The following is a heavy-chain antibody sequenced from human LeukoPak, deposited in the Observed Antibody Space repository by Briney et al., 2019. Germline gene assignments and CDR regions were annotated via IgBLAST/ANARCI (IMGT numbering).Heavy chain of an antibody. CDR1: GFTFNTYT. J-gene: IGHJ3*02. CDR3: ARNYDSSGYHAAFDI. Sequence: GGSLRLSCAASGFTFNTYTMNWVRQAPGRGLEWLSSITRSSSYISYADSVKGRFTISRDNAKNSLYLQMNSLRVEDTAVYYCARNYDSSGYHAAFDIWGQGTMATVSS. CDR2: ITRSSSYI. D-gene: IGHD3-22*01. V-gene: IGHV3-21*06.